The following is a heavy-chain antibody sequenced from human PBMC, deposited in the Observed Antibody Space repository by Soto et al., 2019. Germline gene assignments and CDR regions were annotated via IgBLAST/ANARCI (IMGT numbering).Heavy chain of an antibody. CDR2: MNQHGSDI. V-gene: IGHV3-7*03. Sequence: EVQLVESGGDLVQPGGYLRLSCAASGYTISSYWMAGVRQSPGKGLEWVASMNQHGSDIQYVDSVRGRFTISRDNARNLLYLQMNNLRVEDTAIYYCATDTYCPATCYRGHGNWGQGTLVTVSS. D-gene: IGHD2-8*02. CDR3: ATDTYCPATCYRGHGN. CDR1: GYTISSYW. J-gene: IGHJ4*02.